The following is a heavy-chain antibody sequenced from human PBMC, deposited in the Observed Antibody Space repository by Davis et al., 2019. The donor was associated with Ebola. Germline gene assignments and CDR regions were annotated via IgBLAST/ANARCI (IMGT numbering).Heavy chain of an antibody. CDR2: IYYSGST. Sequence: SETLSLTCTVPGGSISSYYWSWIRQPPGKGLEWIGYIYYSGSTNYNPSLKSRVTISVDTSKNQFSLKLSSVTAADTAVYYCVRPGGPLKWYFDLWGRGTLVTVSS. CDR1: GGSISSYY. J-gene: IGHJ2*01. D-gene: IGHD3-16*01. CDR3: VRPGGPLKWYFDL. V-gene: IGHV4-59*08.